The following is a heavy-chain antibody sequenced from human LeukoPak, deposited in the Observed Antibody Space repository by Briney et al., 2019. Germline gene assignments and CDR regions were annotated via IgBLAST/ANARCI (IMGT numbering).Heavy chain of an antibody. CDR3: ARGPVVVITTDAFDI. CDR1: GFTFSSYA. V-gene: IGHV3-30-3*01. CDR2: MSYDGSNK. Sequence: GGSLRLSCAASGFTFSSYAMHWVRQAPGKGLEWVAVMSYDGSNKYYADSVKGRFTISRDNSKNTLYLQMNSLRAEDTAVYYCARGPVVVITTDAFDIWGQGTMVTVSS. D-gene: IGHD3-22*01. J-gene: IGHJ3*02.